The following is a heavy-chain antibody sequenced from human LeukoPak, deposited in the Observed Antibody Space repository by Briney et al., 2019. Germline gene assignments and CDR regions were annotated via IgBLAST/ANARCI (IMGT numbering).Heavy chain of an antibody. Sequence: SETLSLTCTVSGGYINSHYWGWIRQPPGKVLEYIGYISYTGSAIYSPSLESRVTISIETSKKQFSLNLRSVNTADTAVYYCARDRSSGWQGVFDIWGQGTMVTVSS. CDR1: GGYINSHY. CDR2: ISYTGSA. CDR3: ARDRSSGWQGVFDI. J-gene: IGHJ3*02. V-gene: IGHV4-59*11. D-gene: IGHD6-19*01.